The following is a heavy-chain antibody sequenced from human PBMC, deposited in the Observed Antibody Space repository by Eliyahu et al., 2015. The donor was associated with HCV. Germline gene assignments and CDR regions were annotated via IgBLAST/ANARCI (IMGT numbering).Heavy chain of an antibody. CDR3: ATSEGGIGYGDYEYLNS. Sequence: QVQLVESGGGVVQPGGSLTLSXXGSGFTFSXYAMHWVXQAPGEGPEWVSVISSDGSRRNYADSVKGRFTISRDNSKNTLMLRMNSLRPEETAVYFCATSEGGIGYGDYEYLNSWGQGTLVTVS. CDR1: GFTFSXYA. D-gene: IGHD4-17*01. CDR2: ISSDGSRR. V-gene: IGHV3-30*04. J-gene: IGHJ4*02.